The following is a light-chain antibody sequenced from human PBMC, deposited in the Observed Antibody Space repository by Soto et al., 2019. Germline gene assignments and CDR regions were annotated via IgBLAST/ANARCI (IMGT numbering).Light chain of an antibody. CDR1: SGDIGGFNY. CDR2: DVT. V-gene: IGLV2-11*01. Sequence: QSVLTQPRSVSGSPGQSVTISCTGTSGDIGGFNYVSWYQQHPGKVPKLMIYDVTKRPSGVPDRFSASKSGNTASLTISGLQAEDEADYYCCSYAGSYTFVFGTGTKVTVL. J-gene: IGLJ1*01. CDR3: CSYAGSYTFV.